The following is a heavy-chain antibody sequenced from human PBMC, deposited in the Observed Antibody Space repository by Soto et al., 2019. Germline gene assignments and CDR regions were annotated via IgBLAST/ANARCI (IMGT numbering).Heavy chain of an antibody. CDR1: GGSINSGGYY. J-gene: IGHJ6*02. Sequence: SETLSLTCTVSGGSINSGGYYWSWIRQHPGKGLEWVGYIYYSVNTYYNPSLKSRVTISVDTSKNQFSLKLSSVTAADTAVYYCAREGVDYNDSSGYWVRYGLEVSGQGTTVTVSS. CDR2: IYYSVNT. D-gene: IGHD3-22*01. V-gene: IGHV4-31*03. CDR3: AREGVDYNDSSGYWVRYGLEV.